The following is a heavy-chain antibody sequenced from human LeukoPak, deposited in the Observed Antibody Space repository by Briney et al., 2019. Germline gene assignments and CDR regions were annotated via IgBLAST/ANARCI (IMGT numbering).Heavy chain of an antibody. CDR2: IHQSGHT. J-gene: IGHJ4*02. V-gene: IGHV4-34*01. Sequence: SETLSLTCAVYGESSSNYYLSWIRQTPGQGLEWIGQIHQSGHTVYNPSLESRVTISIDTSKQQFSLNLISVTAADTAVYFCARHGGFFQDYWGQGTLVTVSS. CDR3: ARHGGFFQDY. CDR1: GESSSNYY. D-gene: IGHD3-16*01.